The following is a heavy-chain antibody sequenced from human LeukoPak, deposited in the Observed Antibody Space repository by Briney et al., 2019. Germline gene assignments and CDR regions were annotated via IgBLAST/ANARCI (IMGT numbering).Heavy chain of an antibody. V-gene: IGHV3-30*18. CDR1: GFTFSSYG. CDR3: AKVRPYRSYYYGSGSYYRGYYFDY. J-gene: IGHJ4*02. CDR2: ISYDGSNK. Sequence: GGSLRLSCAASGFTFSSYGMYWVRQAPGKGLEWVAVISYDGSNKYYADSVKGRFTISRDNSKNTLYLQMNSLRAEDTAVYYCAKVRPYRSYYYGSGSYYRGYYFDYWGQGTLVTVSS. D-gene: IGHD3-10*01.